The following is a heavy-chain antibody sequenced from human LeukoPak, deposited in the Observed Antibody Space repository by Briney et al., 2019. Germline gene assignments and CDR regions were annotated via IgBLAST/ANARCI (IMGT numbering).Heavy chain of an antibody. J-gene: IGHJ4*02. CDR2: IYPGDSDT. CDR1: GYSFTSYW. V-gene: IGHV5-51*01. D-gene: IGHD6-19*01. Sequence: GESLKISCKGSGYSFTSYWIGWVRQMPGKGLEWMGIIYPGDSDTRYSPSFQGQVTISADKSISTAYLQWSSLKASDTAMYYCARFPGYSSGWSENYFDYWGQGTLVTVSS. CDR3: ARFPGYSSGWSENYFDY.